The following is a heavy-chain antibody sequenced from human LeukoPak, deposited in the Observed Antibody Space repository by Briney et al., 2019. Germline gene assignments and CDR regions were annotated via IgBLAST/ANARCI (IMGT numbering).Heavy chain of an antibody. V-gene: IGHV3-30*02. CDR3: ARDKEDSSGFPLGY. CDR1: GFTFSSYG. Sequence: GGSLRLSCAASGFTFSSYGMHWVRRAPGKGLEWVAFIRYNGSNKYYADSVKGRFTISRDNSKNTLYLQMNSLRAEDTAVYYCARDKEDSSGFPLGYWGQGTLVTVSS. J-gene: IGHJ4*02. D-gene: IGHD3-22*01. CDR2: IRYNGSNK.